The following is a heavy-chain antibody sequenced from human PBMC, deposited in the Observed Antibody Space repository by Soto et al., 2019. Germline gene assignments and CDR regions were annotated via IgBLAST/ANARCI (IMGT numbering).Heavy chain of an antibody. CDR1: GAFISGYY. Sequence: SETLSLTCTVSGAFISGYYWSWIRQPAGKGLEWIGRIYTSGSTKYSPSLESRATMSVDTSKKQFSLKLNSVTAADTAVYYCARESTVAGTDNWFDSWGQGTLVTVSS. CDR2: IYTSGST. J-gene: IGHJ5*01. D-gene: IGHD6-13*01. CDR3: ARESTVAGTDNWFDS. V-gene: IGHV4-4*07.